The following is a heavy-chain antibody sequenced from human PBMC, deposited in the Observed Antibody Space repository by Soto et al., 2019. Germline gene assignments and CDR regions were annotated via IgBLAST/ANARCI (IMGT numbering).Heavy chain of an antibody. CDR2: IIPILGIA. D-gene: IGHD3-9*01. CDR3: ARESLDWLPYYFDY. V-gene: IGHV1-69*04. CDR1: GGTFSSYT. J-gene: IGHJ4*02. Sequence: ASVKVSCKASGGTFSSYTISWVRQAPGQGLEWMGRIIPILGIANYAQKFQGRVTITADKSTSTAYMELSSLRSEDTAVYYCARESLDWLPYYFDYWGQGTLVTVSS.